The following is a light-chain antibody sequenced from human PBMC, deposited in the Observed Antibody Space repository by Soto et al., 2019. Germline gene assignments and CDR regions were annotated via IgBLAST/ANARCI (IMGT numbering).Light chain of an antibody. V-gene: IGLV6-57*01. CDR3: QSYDTSNPLV. CDR2: EDN. J-gene: IGLJ3*02. CDR1: SGSIDSSY. Sequence: FMLTQPHSVSESPGKTVTISCTRSSGSIDSSYVQWYQQRPGSSPTTVIFEDNQRPTGVPVRFSGSIDSSSNSASLVISGLRTEDEADYYCQSYDTSNPLVFGGGTKVTVL.